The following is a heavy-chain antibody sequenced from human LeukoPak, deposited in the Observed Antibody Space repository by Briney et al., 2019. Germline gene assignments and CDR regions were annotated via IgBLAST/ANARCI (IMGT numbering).Heavy chain of an antibody. CDR1: GGSFSGYY. V-gene: IGHV4-34*01. Sequence: SETLSLTCAVYGGSFSGYYWSWIRQPPGKGLEWIGEIDHSGSTNYNPSLKSRVTISVDTSKNQFSLKLSSVTAADTAVYYCARDGPALSRIFAPDYYYYGMDVWGQGTTVTVSS. CDR3: ARDGPALSRIFAPDYYYYGMDV. CDR2: IDHSGST. J-gene: IGHJ6*02.